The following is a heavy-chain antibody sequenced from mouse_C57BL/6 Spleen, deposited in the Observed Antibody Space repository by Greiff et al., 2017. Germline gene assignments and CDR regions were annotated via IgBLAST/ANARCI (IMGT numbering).Heavy chain of an antibody. J-gene: IGHJ1*03. V-gene: IGHV1-15*01. Sequence: LKESGAELVRPGASVTLSCKASGYTFTDYEMHWVKQTPVHGLEWIGAIDPGTGGTAYNQKFKGKAILTADKSSSTAYMELRCLTSEDSAVYYCTRYYCGSEYFDVWGTGTTVTVSS. CDR1: GYTFTDYE. D-gene: IGHD1-1*01. CDR2: IDPGTGGT. CDR3: TRYYCGSEYFDV.